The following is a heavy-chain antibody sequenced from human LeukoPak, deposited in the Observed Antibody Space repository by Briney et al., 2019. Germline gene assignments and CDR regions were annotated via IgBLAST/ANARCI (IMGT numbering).Heavy chain of an antibody. V-gene: IGHV1-2*02. CDR2: INPNSGGT. CDR1: GYTFTGYY. Sequence: ASVKVSCKASGYTFTGYYMHWVRQAPGQGLEWMGWINPNSGGTNYAQKFQGRVTMTRDTSISTAYMELSRLRSDDTAVYYCARDGITMVRGVTTKAVDYWGQGTLVTVSS. CDR3: ARDGITMVRGVTTKAVDY. D-gene: IGHD3-10*01. J-gene: IGHJ4*02.